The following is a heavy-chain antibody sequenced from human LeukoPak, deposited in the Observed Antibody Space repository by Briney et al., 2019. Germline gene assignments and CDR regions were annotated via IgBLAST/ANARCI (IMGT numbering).Heavy chain of an antibody. J-gene: IGHJ3*02. D-gene: IGHD2-2*01. V-gene: IGHV1-18*04. CDR2: ISAYNGNT. Sequence: ASVKVSCKASGYTFTSYVISWVRQAPGQGLEGMGWISAYNGNTNYAQKLQGRVTMTTDTSTSTAYMELRSLRSDDTAVYYCARDPARCSSTRCYSGNQVDAFDIWGQGTMVTVSS. CDR3: ARDPARCSSTRCYSGNQVDAFDI. CDR1: GYTFTSYV.